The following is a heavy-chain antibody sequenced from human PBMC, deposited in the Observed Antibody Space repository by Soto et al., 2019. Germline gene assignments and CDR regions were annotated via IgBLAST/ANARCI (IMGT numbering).Heavy chain of an antibody. D-gene: IGHD3-3*02. Sequence: EVQLLESGGGLVQPGGSLRLSCAASGFTFSSYAMSWVRQAPGKGLEWVSAISGSGGSTYYADSVKGRFTISRDNSKNTLYLQMNSMRAEDTAVYYCAKPFFDYYYYYYMDVWGKGTTVTVSS. J-gene: IGHJ6*03. CDR3: AKPFFDYYYYYYMDV. CDR2: ISGSGGST. V-gene: IGHV3-23*01. CDR1: GFTFSSYA.